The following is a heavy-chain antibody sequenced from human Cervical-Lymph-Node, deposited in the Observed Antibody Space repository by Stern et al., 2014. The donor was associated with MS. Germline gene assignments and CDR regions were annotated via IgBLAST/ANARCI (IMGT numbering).Heavy chain of an antibody. V-gene: IGHV1-69*12. CDR1: GGAFNVYA. Sequence: QVQLVQSGAEVKKPGSSVKVSCQASGGAFNVYAINWLRQAPGQGLEWMGGIITIIGIANYAQKFQGRVMITADESTRTSSMQLSSLTSNDTAVYYCARDGRHTNNYGLDVWGQGTTVTVSS. CDR2: IITIIGIA. CDR3: ARDGRHTNNYGLDV. J-gene: IGHJ6*02.